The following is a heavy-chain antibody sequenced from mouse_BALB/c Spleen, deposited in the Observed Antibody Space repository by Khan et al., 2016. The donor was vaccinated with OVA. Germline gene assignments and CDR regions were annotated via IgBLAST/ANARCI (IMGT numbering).Heavy chain of an antibody. CDR2: ILPGSAT. Sequence: QVQLQQSGAELMKPGASVKISCKATGYTFSSYWIEWVKQRPGHGLEWIGEILPGSATNYNEKLKGKATFTADTSSNTAYMQLSSLASEDSAVYDCARRYYGAWFAYWGQGTLVTVSA. J-gene: IGHJ3*01. CDR3: ARRYYGAWFAY. V-gene: IGHV1-9*01. CDR1: GYTFSSYW. D-gene: IGHD1-1*01.